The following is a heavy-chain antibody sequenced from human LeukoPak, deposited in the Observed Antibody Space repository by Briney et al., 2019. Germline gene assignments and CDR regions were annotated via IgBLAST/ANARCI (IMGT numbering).Heavy chain of an antibody. CDR3: ARGRVPAAMHAFDI. V-gene: IGHV1-8*03. J-gene: IGHJ3*02. D-gene: IGHD2-2*01. Sequence: ASVKVSCKASGYTFTSYDINWVRQATGQGLEWMGWMNPNSGNTGYAQKFQGRVTITRNTSISTAYMELSSLRSEDTAVYYCARGRVPAAMHAFDIWGQGTMVTVSS. CDR1: GYTFTSYD. CDR2: MNPNSGNT.